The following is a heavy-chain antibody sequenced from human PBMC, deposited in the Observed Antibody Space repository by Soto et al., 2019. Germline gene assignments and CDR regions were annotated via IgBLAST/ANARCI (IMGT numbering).Heavy chain of an antibody. D-gene: IGHD4-17*01. CDR2: INHSGST. CDR1: GGSFSGYY. CDR3: ARGSTTVTTTDWFDP. V-gene: IGHV4-34*01. J-gene: IGHJ5*02. Sequence: PSETLSLTCAVYGGSFSGYYWSWIRQPPGKGLEWIGEINHSGSTNYNPSLKSRVTISVDTSKNQFSLKLSSVTAADTAVYYCARGSTTVTTTDWFDPWGQGTLVTVSS.